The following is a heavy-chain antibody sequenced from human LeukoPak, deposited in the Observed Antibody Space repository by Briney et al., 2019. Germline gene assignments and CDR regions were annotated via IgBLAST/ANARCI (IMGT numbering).Heavy chain of an antibody. Sequence: SETLSLTCTVSGGSISSSSYYWGWIRQPPGTGLEWIGSIYYSGSTYYNPSLKSRVTISVDTSKNQFSLKLSSVTAADTAVYYCARDQLGYYDSRGSYWGQGTLVTVSS. V-gene: IGHV4-39*07. CDR3: ARDQLGYYDSRGSY. CDR2: IYYSGST. J-gene: IGHJ4*02. CDR1: GGSISSSSYY. D-gene: IGHD3-22*01.